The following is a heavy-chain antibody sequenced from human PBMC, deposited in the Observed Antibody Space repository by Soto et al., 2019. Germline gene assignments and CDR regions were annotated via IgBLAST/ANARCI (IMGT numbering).Heavy chain of an antibody. CDR3: ARDIDTSGWSGGY. J-gene: IGHJ4*02. CDR1: GFTFSDYH. V-gene: IGHV3-11*06. D-gene: IGHD6-19*01. CDR2: ISTTSSYT. Sequence: GESLKISCGASGFTFSDYHMSWIRQAPGKGLEWVSYISTTSSYTNYVDSVKGRFTISRDNAKNSLYLQMNSLRADDTAVYYCARDIDTSGWSGGYWGQGTLVTVSS.